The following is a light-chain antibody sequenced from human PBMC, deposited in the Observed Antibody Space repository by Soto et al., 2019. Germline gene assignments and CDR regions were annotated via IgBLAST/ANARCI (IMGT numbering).Light chain of an antibody. J-gene: IGLJ2*01. CDR2: EDN. CDR1: SGSIASNY. V-gene: IGLV6-57*04. CDR3: QSYDSSHVV. Sequence: NFMLTQPHSVSESPGKTVTISCTRSSGSIASNYVQWYQQRPGSAPTTVIYEDNQRPSGVPDRFSGSIDSSSNSASLTISGLKTEDEAHYYCQSYDSSHVVFVGGTKVTVL.